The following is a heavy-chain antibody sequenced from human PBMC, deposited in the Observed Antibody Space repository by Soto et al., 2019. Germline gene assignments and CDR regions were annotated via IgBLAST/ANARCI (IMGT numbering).Heavy chain of an antibody. V-gene: IGHV4-4*07. CDR2: VYVTGST. CDR3: ARDATTKAFDI. J-gene: IGHJ3*02. Sequence: SETRSLTCTVSGGSFSNNNWSWIRQPAGKGLEWIGRVYVTGSTNYNPSLKSRVTMSVDTSKNQFSLKLSSVTDADTAVYYCARDATTKAFDIWGQGTMVTVSS. D-gene: IGHD4-17*01. CDR1: GGSFSNNN.